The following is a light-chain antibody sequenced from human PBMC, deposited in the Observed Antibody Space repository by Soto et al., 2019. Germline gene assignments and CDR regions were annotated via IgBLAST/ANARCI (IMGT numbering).Light chain of an antibody. Sequence: EIVLTQSPGTLSLSPGERATLSCRAGQSVSSSYLAWYQQKPGQAPRLLIYGASSRATGIPDRFSGSGSGTDFTLTISRLEPEDFAVYYCQPYASPPVTFGGGTNVDIK. V-gene: IGKV3-20*01. CDR2: GAS. CDR3: QPYASPPVT. CDR1: QSVSSSY. J-gene: IGKJ4*01.